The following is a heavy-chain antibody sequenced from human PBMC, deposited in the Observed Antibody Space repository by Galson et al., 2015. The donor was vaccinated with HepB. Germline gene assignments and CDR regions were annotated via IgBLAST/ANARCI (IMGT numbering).Heavy chain of an antibody. D-gene: IGHD4-17*01. CDR1: GFTFSDYY. CDR2: ISSNTIYT. V-gene: IGHV3-11*06. CDR3: VRVADSDYGDHSHFDS. J-gene: IGHJ4*02. Sequence: SLRLSCAASGFTFSDYYMTWIRQAPGKGLEWLAYISSNTIYTKYADSVKGRFTISRDNIKNSMYLQMNSLRAEDTAVYYCVRVADSDYGDHSHFDSWGLGTLVTVSS.